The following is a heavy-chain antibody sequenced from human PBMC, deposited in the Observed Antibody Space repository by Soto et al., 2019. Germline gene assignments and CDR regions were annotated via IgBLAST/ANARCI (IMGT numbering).Heavy chain of an antibody. D-gene: IGHD2-15*01. CDR2: ISYDGSNK. J-gene: IGHJ4*02. Sequence: VLSLRLSCAASGLTCSSYGRHWVRQAPGKGLEWVVVISYDGSNKYYADSVKGRFTIARDNSKNTLYLQMNSLRAEDTAVYYCAKLTSLGGYCSGGSCYNSYFDYWGQGTLVTVSS. CDR3: AKLTSLGGYCSGGSCYNSYFDY. V-gene: IGHV3-30*18. CDR1: GLTCSSYG.